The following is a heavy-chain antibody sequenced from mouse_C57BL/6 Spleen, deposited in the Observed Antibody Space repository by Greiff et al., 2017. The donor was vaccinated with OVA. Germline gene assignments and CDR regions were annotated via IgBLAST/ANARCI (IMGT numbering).Heavy chain of an antibody. V-gene: IGHV1-52*01. Sequence: VQLQQPGAELVRPGSSVKLSCKASGYTFTSYWMHWVKQRPIQGLEWIGNIDPSDSETHYNQKFKDKATLTVDKSSSTAYMQLSSLTSEDSAVYYCARCYYSNSFSWFAYWGQGTLVTVSA. CDR1: GYTFTSYW. CDR3: ARCYYSNSFSWFAY. J-gene: IGHJ3*01. D-gene: IGHD2-5*01. CDR2: IDPSDSET.